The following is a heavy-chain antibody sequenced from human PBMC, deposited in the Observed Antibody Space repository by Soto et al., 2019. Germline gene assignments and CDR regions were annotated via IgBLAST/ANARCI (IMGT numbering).Heavy chain of an antibody. CDR3: ARWRGNWNYVEGGWV. Sequence: EVQLLESGGGLVQPGGSLRLSCAASGFTFSSYAMSWVRQAPGKGLEWVSAISGSGGSTYYADSVKGRFTISRDNSKNTLYLQMNSLRAEDTAVYYCARWRGNWNYVEGGWVWGKGTTVTVSS. D-gene: IGHD1-7*01. J-gene: IGHJ6*04. V-gene: IGHV3-23*01. CDR1: GFTFSSYA. CDR2: ISGSGGST.